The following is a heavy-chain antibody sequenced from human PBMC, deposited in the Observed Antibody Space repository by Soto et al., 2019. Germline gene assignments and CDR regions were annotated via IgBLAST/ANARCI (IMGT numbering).Heavy chain of an antibody. J-gene: IGHJ3*02. D-gene: IGHD1-1*01. V-gene: IGHV3-7*01. Sequence: EVQLVESGGGLVQPGESLRLSCATSGFTLSSHWMGWVRQAPGKGLEWVAKIKQEGSEKYYVDPVKGRFTISRDNARNSLYLQMSSLRDEDTAVYFCVRDSNNWAFDMWGQGTMLTVSS. CDR3: VRDSNNWAFDM. CDR2: IKQEGSEK. CDR1: GFTLSSHW.